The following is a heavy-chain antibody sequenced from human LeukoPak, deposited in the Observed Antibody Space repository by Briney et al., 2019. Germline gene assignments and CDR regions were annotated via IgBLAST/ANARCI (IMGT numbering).Heavy chain of an antibody. CDR3: ARGGSSWYSSGYFDY. J-gene: IGHJ4*02. D-gene: IGHD6-13*01. Sequence: PGGSLRLSCAASGFTFSSYSMNWVRQAPGKGLEWVSSISSSSSYIYYADSVKGRFTISRDNAKNSLYLQMNSLRAEDTAVYYCARGGSSWYSSGYFDYWGQGTLVTVSS. CDR2: ISSSSSYI. CDR1: GFTFSSYS. V-gene: IGHV3-21*01.